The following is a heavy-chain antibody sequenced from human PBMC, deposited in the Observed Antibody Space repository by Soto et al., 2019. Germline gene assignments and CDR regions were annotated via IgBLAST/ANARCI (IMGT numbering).Heavy chain of an antibody. CDR2: IGSTGGST. D-gene: IGHD1-26*01. V-gene: IGHV3-64D*06. CDR3: VKPPGYYPDPTTYYSV. CDR1: GFPFNIYD. J-gene: IGHJ4*02. Sequence: GGSLRLSCSASGFPFNIYDLHWVRQAPGKGLQYVSAIGSTGGSTYYADSVKGRFTISRDNSKSTLYLQMSSLRAEDTAVYYCVKPPGYYPDPTTYYSVWGRGTLVTVSS.